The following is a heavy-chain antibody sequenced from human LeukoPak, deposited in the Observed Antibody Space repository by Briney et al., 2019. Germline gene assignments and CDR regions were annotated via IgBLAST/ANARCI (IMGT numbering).Heavy chain of an antibody. CDR2: IIPILGIA. D-gene: IGHD2-15*01. J-gene: IGHJ4*02. CDR1: GGTFSSYA. Sequence: ASVKVSCKASGGTFSSYAISWVRQAPGQGLEWMGGIIPILGIANDAQKFQGRVTITADKTTSTASMELSRLRPEDTAVYYCAREPLGYCSGGSRYSYLNFDYWGLGTLVTVSS. CDR3: AREPLGYCSGGSRYSYLNFDY. V-gene: IGHV1-69*10.